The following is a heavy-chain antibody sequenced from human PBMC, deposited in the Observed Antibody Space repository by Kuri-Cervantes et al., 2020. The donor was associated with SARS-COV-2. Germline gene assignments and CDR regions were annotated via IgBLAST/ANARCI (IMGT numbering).Heavy chain of an antibody. Sequence: SETLSLTCTVSGGSISSYYWTWVRQRPGKGLEFIGYIYYNGNGYNPSLESRVTMSLDTSRTQFSLRLTSVTPADTAVYYCARATSFTSIYYYFDAWGQGNLVTVSS. CDR2: IYYNGN. CDR3: ARATSFTSIYYYFDA. CDR1: GGSISSYY. D-gene: IGHD2-2*01. J-gene: IGHJ4*02. V-gene: IGHV4-59*01.